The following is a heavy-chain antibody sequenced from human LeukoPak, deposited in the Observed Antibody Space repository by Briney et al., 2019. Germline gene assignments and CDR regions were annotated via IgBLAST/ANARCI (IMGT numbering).Heavy chain of an antibody. J-gene: IGHJ5*02. CDR1: GYTFTGYY. CDR2: INPNSGGT. Sequence: ASVKVSCKASGYTFTGYYMHWVRQAPGQGLEWMGWINPNSGGTNYAQKFQGRVTMTRDTSISTAYMELSRLRSDDTAVYYCARDSGGWNFLRWFDPWGQGTLVTVSS. CDR3: ARDSGGWNFLRWFDP. D-gene: IGHD6-19*01. V-gene: IGHV1-2*02.